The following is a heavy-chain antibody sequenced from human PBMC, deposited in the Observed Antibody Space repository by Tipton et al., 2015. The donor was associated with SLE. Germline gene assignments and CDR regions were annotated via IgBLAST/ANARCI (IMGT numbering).Heavy chain of an antibody. CDR2: ISHYTGNT. Sequence: QSGPEVKKPGASVKVSCKASGYTFTSYDIHWVRQAPGQGLEWMGWISHYTGNTDYAQRLQGRVTMTTDIPPTTAYMELRSLRSDDTAVYYCVERYDTFDIWGQGTMVTVSS. D-gene: IGHD1-1*01. V-gene: IGHV1-18*01. CDR1: GYTFTSYD. J-gene: IGHJ3*02. CDR3: VERYDTFDI.